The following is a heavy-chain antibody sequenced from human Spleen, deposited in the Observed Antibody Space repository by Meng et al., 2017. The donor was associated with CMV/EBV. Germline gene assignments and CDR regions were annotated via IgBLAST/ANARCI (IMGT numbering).Heavy chain of an antibody. CDR3: ALGVVSPGY. D-gene: IGHD4-23*01. J-gene: IGHJ4*02. V-gene: IGHV3-30*04. CDR1: GIIFSNYA. CDR2: ISYDGGNI. Sequence: GGSLRLSCAASGIIFSNYAMHWVRQAPGKGLEWVAVISYDGGNIYYTDSVKGRFTISRDNSKNTLYLQMNSLRAEDTAVYYCALGVVSPGYWGQGTQVTVSS.